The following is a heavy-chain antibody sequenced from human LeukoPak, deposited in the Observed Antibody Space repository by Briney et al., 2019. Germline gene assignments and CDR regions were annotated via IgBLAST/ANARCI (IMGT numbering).Heavy chain of an antibody. J-gene: IGHJ4*02. D-gene: IGHD3-22*01. V-gene: IGHV4-34*01. CDR1: GGPFSGYY. CDR3: AGNEDSSGPIDY. Sequence: KPSETLSLTCAVYGGPFSGYYWSWIRQPPGKGLEWIGEINHSGSTNYNPSLKSRVTISVDTSKNQFSLKLSSVTAADTAVYYCAGNEDSSGPIDYWGQGTLVTVSS. CDR2: INHSGST.